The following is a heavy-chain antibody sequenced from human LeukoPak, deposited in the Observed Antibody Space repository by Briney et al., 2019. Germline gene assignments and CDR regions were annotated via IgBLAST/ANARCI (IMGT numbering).Heavy chain of an antibody. J-gene: IGHJ4*02. CDR2: IKQDGSEK. Sequence: GGSLRLSCAASGFIFSNSWMSWVRQPPGKGLEWVANIKQDGSEKYYVDSVKGRFTISRDNAKNSLYLQMNSQRAEDTAVYYCARVSIAVAGGDYWGQGTLVTVSS. V-gene: IGHV3-7*01. CDR3: ARVSIAVAGGDY. CDR1: GFIFSNSW. D-gene: IGHD6-19*01.